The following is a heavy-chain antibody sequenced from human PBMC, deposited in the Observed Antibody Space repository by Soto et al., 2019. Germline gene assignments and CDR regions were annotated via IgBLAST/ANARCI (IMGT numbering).Heavy chain of an antibody. J-gene: IGHJ4*02. CDR3: ARGTERLRPFDWLLYRRY. Sequence: GCLRLSCSPSGFTFSSHWIGWVRQAPGKGREWVANIKQDGSEKYYVDSVKGRFTISRDNAKNSLYLQMNSLRAEDTAVYYCARGTERLRPFDWLLYRRYWGQGTLVTVYS. D-gene: IGHD3-9*01. CDR2: IKQDGSEK. CDR1: GFTFSSHW. V-gene: IGHV3-7*01.